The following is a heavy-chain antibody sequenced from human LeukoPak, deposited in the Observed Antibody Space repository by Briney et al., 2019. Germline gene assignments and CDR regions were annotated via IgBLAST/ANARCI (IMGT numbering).Heavy chain of an antibody. Sequence: GSSVKVSCKASGGTFSIYAISWVRQAPGQGLEWMGGIIPIFGTANYAQKFQGRVTITTDESTSTAYMELSSLRSEDTAVYYCARVKMGATSEYFDYWGQGTLVTVSS. CDR3: ARVKMGATSEYFDY. CDR1: GGTFSIYA. D-gene: IGHD1-26*01. J-gene: IGHJ4*02. V-gene: IGHV1-69*05. CDR2: IIPIFGTA.